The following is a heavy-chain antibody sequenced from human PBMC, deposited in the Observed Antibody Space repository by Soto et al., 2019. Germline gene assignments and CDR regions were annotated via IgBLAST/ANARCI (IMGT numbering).Heavy chain of an antibody. CDR1: GLPISNAW. Sequence: EVQLVESGGGFIQPGGSLRLSCAASGLPISNAWMNWVRQAPGKGLEWVGRIKTTSEGGATESAVAVRGRFPVARADSKNTLYLQMITLKTEDTAVCDCTTGSVEGVWGQGTTVTVSS. V-gene: IGHV3-15*07. J-gene: IGHJ6*02. CDR3: TTGSVEGV. CDR2: IKTTSEGGAT.